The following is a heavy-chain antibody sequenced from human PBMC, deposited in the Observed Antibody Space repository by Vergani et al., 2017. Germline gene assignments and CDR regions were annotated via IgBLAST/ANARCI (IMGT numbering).Heavy chain of an antibody. D-gene: IGHD6-19*01. CDR1: GGSFSGYY. CDR3: TRHGRSGWAGYFQH. J-gene: IGHJ1*01. Sequence: QVQLQQWGAGLLKPSETLSLTCAVYGGSFSGYYWSWIRQPPGKGLEWIGEINHSGSTNYNPSLKSRVTISVDTSKNQFSLNLTSVTAADTAVYYCTRHGRSGWAGYFQHWGQGTLVTASS. CDR2: INHSGST. V-gene: IGHV4-34*01.